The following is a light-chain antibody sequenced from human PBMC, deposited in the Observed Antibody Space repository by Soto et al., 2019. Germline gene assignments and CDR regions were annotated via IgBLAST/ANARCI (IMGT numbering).Light chain of an antibody. V-gene: IGLV1-44*01. Sequence: QSVLTQPPSAPGTPGQRVTISCSGSSSNIGSNTVNWYQQLPGTAPKLLIYSNDQRPSGVPDRISGSKSGTSASLAISGLQSDDEADYYCAAWDDSLNGRVFGTGTKVTVL. J-gene: IGLJ1*01. CDR2: SND. CDR1: SSNIGSNT. CDR3: AAWDDSLNGRV.